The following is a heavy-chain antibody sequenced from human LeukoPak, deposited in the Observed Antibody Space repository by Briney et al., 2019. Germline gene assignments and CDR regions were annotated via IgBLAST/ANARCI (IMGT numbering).Heavy chain of an antibody. CDR3: AKTHYDLLDV. Sequence: GALRLSCAASGFSFSTSPMSWVRQPPGKGLEWVSAMNNGPGATFYRDSVRGRFTISRDDSKSTLYLQMNSLRAEDTGTYYCAKTHYDLLDVWGQGTTVTVSS. CDR2: MNNGPGAT. CDR1: GFSFSTSP. V-gene: IGHV3-23*01. J-gene: IGHJ6*02. D-gene: IGHD5-12*01.